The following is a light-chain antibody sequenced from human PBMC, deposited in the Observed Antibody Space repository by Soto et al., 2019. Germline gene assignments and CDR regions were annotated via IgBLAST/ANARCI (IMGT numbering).Light chain of an antibody. CDR2: GAS. Sequence: EVGLTQSPGTLSLSPGERATLSSRASQSVSSSFLAWYQQKPGQAPRLLIYGASSRATGIPDRFSGSGSGTDFTLTISRLEPEDFAVYYCQQYGNSPQTFGQGTKVDIK. V-gene: IGKV3-20*01. J-gene: IGKJ1*01. CDR3: QQYGNSPQT. CDR1: QSVSSSF.